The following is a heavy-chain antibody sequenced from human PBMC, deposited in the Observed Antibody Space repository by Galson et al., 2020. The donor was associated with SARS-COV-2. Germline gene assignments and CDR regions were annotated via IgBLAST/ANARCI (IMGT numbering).Heavy chain of an antibody. J-gene: IGHJ4*02. Sequence: GESLKISCGASGFPFSTYSIIWVRQAPGKGLEWISYISSTGNTKYYADSVKGRFTISRDNAKNSLYLQMNSLRDDDTGDYYCARVTQDYSGCDFWGQGAQVIVSS. CDR2: ISSTGNTK. D-gene: IGHD4-4*01. CDR1: GFPFSTYS. CDR3: ARVTQDYSGCDF. V-gene: IGHV3-48*02.